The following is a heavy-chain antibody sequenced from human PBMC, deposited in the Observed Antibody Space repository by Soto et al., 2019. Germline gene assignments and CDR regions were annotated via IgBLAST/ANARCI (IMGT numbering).Heavy chain of an antibody. D-gene: IGHD6-6*01. V-gene: IGHV4-39*01. J-gene: IGHJ6*02. Sequence: SETLCLTCTVSGGSISSSSYYWGWIRQPPGKGLEWIGSIYYSGSTYYNPSLKSRVTISVDTSKNKFSLKLSSVTAADTAVYYCARLGVEYSSPRGDYYYGMDVWGQGTTVT. CDR1: GGSISSSSYY. CDR3: ARLGVEYSSPRGDYYYGMDV. CDR2: IYYSGST.